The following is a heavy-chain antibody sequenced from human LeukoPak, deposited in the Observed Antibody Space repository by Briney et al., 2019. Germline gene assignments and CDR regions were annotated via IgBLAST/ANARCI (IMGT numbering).Heavy chain of an antibody. V-gene: IGHV3-23*01. D-gene: IGHD3-22*01. CDR2: IGSGGTT. CDR1: GFTFSSYA. Sequence: PGGSLRLSCAASGFTFSSYAVSWVRQAPGKGLEWVSAIGSGGTTFYADSVKGRFTISRDNSKNTLYLQMNSLRAEDTAVYYCAKDQYYYDNSGHPTEHWVQATLVTVSS. CDR3: AKDQYYYDNSGHPTEH. J-gene: IGHJ1*01.